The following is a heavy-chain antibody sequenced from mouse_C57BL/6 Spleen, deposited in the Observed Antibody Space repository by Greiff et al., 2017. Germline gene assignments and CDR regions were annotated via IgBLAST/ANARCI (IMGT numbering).Heavy chain of an antibody. CDR3: ARSYYGSSYGY. D-gene: IGHD1-1*01. CDR2: IYPGDGDT. CDR1: GYTFTSYW. Sequence: SCKASGYTFTSYWMHWVKQRPGKGLEWIGQIYPGDGDTNYNGKFKGKATLTADKSSSTAYMQLSSLTSEDSAVYFCARSYYGSSYGYWGQGTLVTVSA. V-gene: IGHV1-80*01. J-gene: IGHJ3*01.